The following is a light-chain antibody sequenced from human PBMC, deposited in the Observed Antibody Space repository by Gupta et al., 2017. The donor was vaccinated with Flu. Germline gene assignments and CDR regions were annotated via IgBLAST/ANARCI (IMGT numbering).Light chain of an antibody. V-gene: IGKV3-20*01. CDR1: QSISSSY. J-gene: IGKJ1*01. Sequence: DTVLTQSPATLPLSPGERATLSCRASQSISSSYLAWYQQKTGQAPRLLIYGASSRATGIPDRFNGSGSGTDFTLTITRLEPEDFAVYYCQHYGSSSWTFGQGTKVEIK. CDR3: QHYGSSSWT. CDR2: GAS.